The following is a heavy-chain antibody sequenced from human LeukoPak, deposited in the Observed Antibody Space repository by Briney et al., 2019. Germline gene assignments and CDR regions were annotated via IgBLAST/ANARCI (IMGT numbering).Heavy chain of an antibody. CDR2: ISGSGGST. J-gene: IGHJ3*02. CDR1: GFTFSSYA. D-gene: IGHD3-10*01. Sequence: GGSLRLSYAASGFTFSSYAMSWVRQAPGKGLEWVSAISGSGGSTYYAVSVKGRFTISRDNSKNTLYLQMNSLRAEDTAVYYCANVLWFGELLYQHAFDIWGQGTMVTVSS. V-gene: IGHV3-23*01. CDR3: ANVLWFGELLYQHAFDI.